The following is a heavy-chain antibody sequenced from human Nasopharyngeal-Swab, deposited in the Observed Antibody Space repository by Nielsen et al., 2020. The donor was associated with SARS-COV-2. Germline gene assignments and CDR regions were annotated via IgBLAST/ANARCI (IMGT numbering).Heavy chain of an antibody. Sequence: GGSLRLSCAASGFTFSSYSMNWVRQAPGKGLEWVSSISSSSSYIYYADSVKGRFTISRDNAKNSLYLQMNSLRAEDTAVYYCAREYDEVVVITGAFDIWGQRTMVTVSS. V-gene: IGHV3-21*01. J-gene: IGHJ3*02. CDR1: GFTFSSYS. D-gene: IGHD3-22*01. CDR2: ISSSSSYI. CDR3: AREYDEVVVITGAFDI.